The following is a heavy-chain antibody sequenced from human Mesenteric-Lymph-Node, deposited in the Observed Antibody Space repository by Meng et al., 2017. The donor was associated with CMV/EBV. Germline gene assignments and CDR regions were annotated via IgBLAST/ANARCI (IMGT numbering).Heavy chain of an antibody. CDR1: GYTFTSYG. D-gene: IGHD1-26*01. Sequence: ASVKVSCKASGYTFTSYGISWVRQAPGQGLEWMGWISAYNGNTNYAQKLQGRVTMTRDTSTRTVYMELSSLRSEDTAVYYCARDLSRGSYYGYWGQGTLVTVSS. CDR3: ARDLSRGSYYGY. V-gene: IGHV1-18*01. J-gene: IGHJ4*02. CDR2: ISAYNGNT.